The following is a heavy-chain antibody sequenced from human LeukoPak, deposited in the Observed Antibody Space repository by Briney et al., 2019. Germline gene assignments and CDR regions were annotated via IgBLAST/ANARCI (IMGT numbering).Heavy chain of an antibody. CDR1: GGSIISSSDY. J-gene: IGHJ4*02. D-gene: IGHD1-26*01. CDR2: IYYTGST. V-gene: IGHV4-39*01. CDR3: TRRTGSRSN. Sequence: SETLSLTCTVSGGSIISSSDYWGWIRQPPGKGLEWIAAIYYTGSTYYNPSLKSRVTISVDTSKNQFSLRLTSVTAADTAVYYCTRRTGSRSNWGQGTLVTVDS.